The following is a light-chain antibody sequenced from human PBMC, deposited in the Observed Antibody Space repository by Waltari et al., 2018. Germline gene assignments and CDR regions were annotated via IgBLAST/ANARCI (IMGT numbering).Light chain of an antibody. V-gene: IGLV2-8*01. Sequence: QSALTQPPSASGSPGQSVTISCTGPSSDVGGSDYVSWYQQHPGKAPKVMIYEVSKRPSGVPDRFSGSKSGNTASLTVSGLQAEDEADYYCSSYAGNYNVLFGGGTKLTVL. CDR1: SSDVGGSDY. CDR2: EVS. J-gene: IGLJ2*01. CDR3: SSYAGNYNVL.